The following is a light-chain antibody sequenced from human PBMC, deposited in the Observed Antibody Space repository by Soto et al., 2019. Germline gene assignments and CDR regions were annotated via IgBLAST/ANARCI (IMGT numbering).Light chain of an antibody. Sequence: VNPHSPPTMSKSPVERATLSCRASQSVSINLAWYQQKPGQVPRLLIYGASTRANGIPARFSGSGSGTDLTLTISSLEPEDFAVYYCQQQCSSSLSFGGGTKVDIK. J-gene: IGKJ4*01. V-gene: IGKV3-15*01. CDR1: QSVSIN. CDR2: GAS. CDR3: QQQCSSSLS.